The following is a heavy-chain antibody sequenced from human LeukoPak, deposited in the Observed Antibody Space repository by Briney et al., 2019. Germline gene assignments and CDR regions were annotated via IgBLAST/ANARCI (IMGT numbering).Heavy chain of an antibody. Sequence: ASVKVSCKASGYTFTSYGISWVRQAPGQGLEWMGWISAYNGNTDYAQKLQGRATMTTDTSTSTAYMELRSLRSDDTAVYYCARHADTIFGLNYFDYWGQGTLVTVSS. CDR2: ISAYNGNT. J-gene: IGHJ4*02. D-gene: IGHD3-3*01. CDR1: GYTFTSYG. CDR3: ARHADTIFGLNYFDY. V-gene: IGHV1-18*01.